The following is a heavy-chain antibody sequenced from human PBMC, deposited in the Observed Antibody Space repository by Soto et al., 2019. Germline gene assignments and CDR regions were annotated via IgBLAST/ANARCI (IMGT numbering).Heavy chain of an antibody. V-gene: IGHV1-18*04. CDR1: GYTFTSYG. CDR3: ASTHSGYYYFDY. CDR2: ISAYNGNT. D-gene: IGHD5-12*01. Sequence: ASVKVSCKASGYTFTSYGISWVRQAPGQGLEWMGWISAYNGNTNYAQKLQGRVTMTTDTSTSTAYMELRSLRSDDTAVYYCASTHSGYYYFDYWGQGTLVTVSS. J-gene: IGHJ4*02.